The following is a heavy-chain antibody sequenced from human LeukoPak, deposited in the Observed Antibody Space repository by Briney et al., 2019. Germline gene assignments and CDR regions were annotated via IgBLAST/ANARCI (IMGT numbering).Heavy chain of an antibody. CDR2: IYYSGST. V-gene: IGHV4-39*01. Sequence: SETLSLTCTVSGGSISSSSYYWGWIRQPPGKGLEWIGSIYYSGSTYYNPSLKSRVTISVDTSKNQFSLKLSSVTAADTAVYYRARRTMYYYDSSGYRFDYWGQGTLVTVSS. D-gene: IGHD3-22*01. CDR3: ARRTMYYYDSSGYRFDY. J-gene: IGHJ4*02. CDR1: GGSISSSSYY.